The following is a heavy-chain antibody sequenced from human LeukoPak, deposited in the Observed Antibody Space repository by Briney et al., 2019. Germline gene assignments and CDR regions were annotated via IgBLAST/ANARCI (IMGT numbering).Heavy chain of an antibody. V-gene: IGHV1-2*02. CDR1: GYTFTGSGWY. Sequence: ASVKVSCKASGYTFTGSGWYLYWLRQAPGQGLECVGWLHPNNGATGYAQKFQGRVAMTTDTSISTAYMELSRLRPDDTAMYYCARDGPAQMVDFDYWGQETLVTVSS. J-gene: IGHJ4*02. CDR2: LHPNNGAT. CDR3: ARDGPAQMVDFDY. D-gene: IGHD3-10*01.